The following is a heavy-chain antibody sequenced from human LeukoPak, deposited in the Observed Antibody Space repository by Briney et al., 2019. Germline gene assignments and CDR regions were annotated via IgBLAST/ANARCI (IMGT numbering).Heavy chain of an antibody. CDR3: ARGLIVVVPAAFDYPAY. CDR1: GYTFTSYY. D-gene: IGHD2-2*01. J-gene: IGHJ4*02. CDR2: INPSGGST. V-gene: IGHV1-46*01. Sequence: GASVKVSCKASGYTFTSYYMHWVRQAPGQGLEWMGLINPSGGSTSYAQKFQGRVTMTRDTSTSTVYMELSSLRSEDTAVYYCARGLIVVVPAAFDYPAYWGQGTLVTVSS.